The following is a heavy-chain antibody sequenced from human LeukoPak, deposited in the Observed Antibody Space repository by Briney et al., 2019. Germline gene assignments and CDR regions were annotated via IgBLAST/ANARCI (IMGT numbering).Heavy chain of an antibody. V-gene: IGHV3-48*01. J-gene: IGHJ5*02. D-gene: IGHD1-26*01. CDR2: ISSSSSTI. CDR3: AREGGSYRKNWFDP. CDR1: GFTFSSYS. Sequence: GGSLRLSCAASGFTFSSYSMNWVRQAPGKGLEWVSYISSSSSTIYYADSVKGRFTISRDNAKNSLYLQMNSLRAEDTAVYYCAREGGSYRKNWFDPWGQGTLVTVSS.